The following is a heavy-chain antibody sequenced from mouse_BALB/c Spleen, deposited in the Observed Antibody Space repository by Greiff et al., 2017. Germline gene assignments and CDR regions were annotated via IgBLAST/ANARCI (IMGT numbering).Heavy chain of an antibody. CDR2: IWAGGST. CDR3: ARETTVVARAMDY. V-gene: IGHV2-9*02. Sequence: VKLMESGPGLVAPSQSLSITCTVSGFSLTSYGVHWVRQPPGKGLEWLGVIWAGGSTNYNSALMSRLSISKDNSKSQVFLKMNSLQTDDTAMYYCARETTVVARAMDYWGQGTSVTVSS. D-gene: IGHD1-1*01. J-gene: IGHJ4*01. CDR1: GFSLTSYG.